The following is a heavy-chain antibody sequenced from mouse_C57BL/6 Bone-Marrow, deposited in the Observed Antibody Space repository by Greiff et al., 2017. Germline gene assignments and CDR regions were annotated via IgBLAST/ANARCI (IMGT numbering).Heavy chain of an antibody. V-gene: IGHV1-54*01. CDR3: ARRWLLLYYAMDY. Sequence: VMLVESGAELVRPGTSVKVSCKASGYAFTNYLIEWVKQRPGQGLEWIGVINPGSGGTNYNEKFKGKATLTADKSSSTAYMQLSSLTSEDSAVYFCARRWLLLYYAMDYWGQGTSVTVSS. D-gene: IGHD2-3*01. J-gene: IGHJ4*01. CDR1: GYAFTNYL. CDR2: INPGSGGT.